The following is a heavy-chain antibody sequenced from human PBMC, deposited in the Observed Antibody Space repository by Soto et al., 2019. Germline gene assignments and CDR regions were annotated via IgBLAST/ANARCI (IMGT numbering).Heavy chain of an antibody. CDR1: GFTFSSYA. D-gene: IGHD1-26*01. CDR2: ISGSGGST. V-gene: IGHV3-23*01. J-gene: IGHJ4*02. CDR3: AKASFEGSYYAKWDDY. Sequence: GGSLRLSCAASGFTFSSYAMSWVRQAPGKGLEWVSAISGSGGSTYYADSVKGRFTISRDNSKNTLYLQMNSLRAEDTAVYYCAKASFEGSYYAKWDDYWGQGTLVTVSS.